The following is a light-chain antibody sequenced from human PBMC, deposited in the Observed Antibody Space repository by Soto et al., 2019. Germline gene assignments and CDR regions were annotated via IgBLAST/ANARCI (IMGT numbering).Light chain of an antibody. CDR2: SNN. V-gene: IGLV1-47*02. J-gene: IGLJ2*01. CDR1: SSNIGGTNY. CDR3: ASWDDRLGAVI. Sequence: QAVGTQPPSASGTPGQRVFISCSGSSSNIGGTNYAYWYQQLPGAAPKLLMHSNNLRPSGVPERISGSKSGTSASLAISGLRSEDEAVYYCASWDDRLGAVIFGGGTKVTVL.